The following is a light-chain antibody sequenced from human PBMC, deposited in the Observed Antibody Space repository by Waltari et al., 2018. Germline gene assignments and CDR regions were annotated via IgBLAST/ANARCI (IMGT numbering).Light chain of an antibody. CDR3: QQSYSTLLT. V-gene: IGKV1-39*01. CDR1: QRISSY. Sequence: DIRMTQSPSSLSASVGDRVTITCRASQRISSYLNWYQQKPGKAPKLLIYAASSLQSGVPSRFSGSGSGTDSTLTISSLQPEDFATYYCQQSYSTLLTFGGGTKVEIK. CDR2: AAS. J-gene: IGKJ4*01.